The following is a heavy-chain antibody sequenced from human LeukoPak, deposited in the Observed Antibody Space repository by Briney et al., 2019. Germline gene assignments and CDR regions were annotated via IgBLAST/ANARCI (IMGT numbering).Heavy chain of an antibody. CDR2: VTYSGST. CDR3: ARDRGFGDYGIDF. D-gene: IGHD4-17*01. J-gene: IGHJ4*02. V-gene: IGHV4-59*01. Sequence: SETLSLTCTVSGGSISSYYWSWIRQPPGKGLEWIGYVTYSGSTKYTLSLKSRLTMSVDTSRNQFSLKLTSVTAADTAVYYCARDRGFGDYGIDFWGQGTLVTVSS. CDR1: GGSISSYY.